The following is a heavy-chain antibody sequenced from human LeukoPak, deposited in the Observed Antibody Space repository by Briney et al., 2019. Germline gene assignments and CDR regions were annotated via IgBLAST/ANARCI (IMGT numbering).Heavy chain of an antibody. CDR1: GFTFSSYG. V-gene: IGHV3-30*03. J-gene: IGHJ5*02. D-gene: IGHD1-26*01. CDR2: ISYDGSNK. CDR3: ARDEYVYSGSYAWFDP. Sequence: GRSLRLSCAASGFTFSSYGMHWVRQAPGKGLEWVAVISYDGSNKYYADSVKGRFTISRDNSKNTLYLQMNSLRAEDTAVYYCARDEYVYSGSYAWFDPWGQGTLVTVSS.